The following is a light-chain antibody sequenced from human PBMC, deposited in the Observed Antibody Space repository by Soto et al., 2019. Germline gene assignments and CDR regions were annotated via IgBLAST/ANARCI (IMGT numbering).Light chain of an antibody. J-gene: IGKJ4*01. V-gene: IGKV1-5*03. CDR1: QSISPW. CDR3: QQYNTYPLT. Sequence: DIQMTQSPSTLSASVGDSVTITCRASQSISPWLAWYQQKPGKAPTLLIYKASSLEGGVHSRFSGSGSGTDFNITISSLQPDDFATYYCQQYNTYPLTVGGGTTVEIK. CDR2: KAS.